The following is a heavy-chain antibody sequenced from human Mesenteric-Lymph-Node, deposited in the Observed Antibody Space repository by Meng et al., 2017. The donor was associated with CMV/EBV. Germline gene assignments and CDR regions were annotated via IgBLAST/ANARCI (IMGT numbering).Heavy chain of an antibody. CDR1: GFTFSDYY. Sequence: GESLKTSCAASGFTFSDYYMSWVRPAPGKGLEWVSYITRSASTIYYADSVKGRFIISRDNAKNSLLLQMDSLRADDAAVYYCARVWREAANREYFFDYWGQGTPVTVSS. V-gene: IGHV3-11*01. D-gene: IGHD3-3*01. CDR3: ARVWREAANREYFFDY. CDR2: ITRSASTI. J-gene: IGHJ4*02.